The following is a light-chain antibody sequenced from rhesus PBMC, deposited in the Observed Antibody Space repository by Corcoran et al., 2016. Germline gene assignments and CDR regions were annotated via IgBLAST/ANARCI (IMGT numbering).Light chain of an antibody. J-gene: IGKJ4*01. CDR1: PGLRSY. Sequence: DIQMSQSPSSLSASVGDRVTITSRASPGLRSYLNWYQQKPGKAPKLLIYYANSLESGVPSRFSGSGSRTEFTLTISSLQPEDFATYYCQQGNSNPLTFGGGTKVKIK. V-gene: IGKV1-32*02. CDR3: QQGNSNPLT. CDR2: YAN.